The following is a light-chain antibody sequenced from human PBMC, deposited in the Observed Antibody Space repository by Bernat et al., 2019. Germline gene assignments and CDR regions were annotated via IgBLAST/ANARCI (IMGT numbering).Light chain of an antibody. CDR3: CSYAGSYTHYV. V-gene: IGLV2-11*01. Sequence: QSALTQPRSVSGSPGQSVTISCTGTSSDVGGYNYVSWYQHHPGKAPKLMIYDVTKRPSGVPDGFSGSKSGNTASLTISGLQAEHEADYYCCSYAGSYTHYVFGTGTKVTVL. CDR1: SSDVGGYNY. CDR2: DVT. J-gene: IGLJ1*01.